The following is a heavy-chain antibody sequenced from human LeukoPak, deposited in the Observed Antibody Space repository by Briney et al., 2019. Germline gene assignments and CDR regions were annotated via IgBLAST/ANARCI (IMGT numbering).Heavy chain of an antibody. CDR3: AKDSSGYYAFDI. CDR2: ISGSGGST. Sequence: GGSLRLSCAASGFTVSSYAMSWVRQAPGKWLEWVSAISGSGGSTYYADSVKGRFTISRDNTKNTLYLQMNSLRTEDTAVYYCAKDSSGYYAFDIWGQGTMVTVSS. J-gene: IGHJ3*02. V-gene: IGHV3-23*01. CDR1: GFTVSSYA. D-gene: IGHD3-22*01.